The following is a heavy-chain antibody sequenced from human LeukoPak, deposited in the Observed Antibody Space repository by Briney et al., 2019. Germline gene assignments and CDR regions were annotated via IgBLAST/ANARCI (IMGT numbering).Heavy chain of an antibody. CDR1: GFTFSSYG. J-gene: IGHJ4*02. D-gene: IGHD4-17*01. CDR2: ISYDGSNK. V-gene: IGHV3-30*18. CDR3: AKAITTVTPLFDY. Sequence: GRSLRLSCEASGFTFSSYGMHWVRQAPGKGLEWVAVISYDGSNKYYADSVKGRFTISRDNSKNTLYLQMNSLRAEDTAVYYCAKAITTVTPLFDYWGQGTLVTVSS.